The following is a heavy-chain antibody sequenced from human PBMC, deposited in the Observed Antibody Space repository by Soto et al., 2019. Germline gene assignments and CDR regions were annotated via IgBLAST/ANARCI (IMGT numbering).Heavy chain of an antibody. CDR3: ATARSINGTYFDY. J-gene: IGHJ4*02. V-gene: IGHV3-33*01. CDR1: GFTFSSYG. D-gene: IGHD1-20*01. CDR2: IWYDGSNK. Sequence: QVQLVESGGGVVQPGRSLRLSCAASGFTFSSYGMHWVRQAPGKGLGWVAVIWYDGSNKYYAYSVKGRFTISRDNSKNTLYLQVNSLRAEDTAVYYCATARSINGTYFDYWGQGTLVTVSS.